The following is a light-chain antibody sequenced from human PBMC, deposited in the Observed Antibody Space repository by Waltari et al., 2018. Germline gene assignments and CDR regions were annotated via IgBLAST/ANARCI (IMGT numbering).Light chain of an antibody. CDR2: ATS. V-gene: IGKV1-NL1*01. J-gene: IGKJ2*01. CDR3: HQYYTTPYT. CDR1: QGISNS. Sequence: ITCRASQGISNSLAWYQQKPGKAPKLLLYATSRLESGVPSRFSGSGSGTDYTLTINSLQPEDLATYYCHQYYTTPYTFGQGTKLEIK.